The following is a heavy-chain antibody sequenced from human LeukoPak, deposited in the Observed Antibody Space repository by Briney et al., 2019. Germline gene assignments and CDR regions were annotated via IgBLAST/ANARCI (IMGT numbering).Heavy chain of an antibody. Sequence: SETLSLTCAVYGGSFSGYYWSWIRQPPGKGLEWIGEINHSGSTNYNPSLKSRVTISVDTSKNQFSLKLSSVTAADTAVYYCAGLEGYSSSWYGSGFDYWGQGTLVTVSS. CDR1: GGSFSGYY. J-gene: IGHJ4*02. CDR2: INHSGST. D-gene: IGHD6-13*01. CDR3: AGLEGYSSSWYGSGFDY. V-gene: IGHV4-34*01.